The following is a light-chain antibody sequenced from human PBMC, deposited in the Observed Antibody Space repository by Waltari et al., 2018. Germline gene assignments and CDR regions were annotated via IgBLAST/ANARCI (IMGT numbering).Light chain of an antibody. J-gene: IGKJ2*01. CDR1: PCVSSN. CDR2: GAS. CDR3: QQYNNRLYT. V-gene: IGKV3-15*01. Sequence: EIVMTQSPVTLSVSSRARPTLSCTANPCVSSNLAWYLQKPGQAPTLLIYGASTRATGIPARFSGSGSGTEFTLTISSVQSEDFAVYYCQQYNNRLYTFGQGTKLEIK.